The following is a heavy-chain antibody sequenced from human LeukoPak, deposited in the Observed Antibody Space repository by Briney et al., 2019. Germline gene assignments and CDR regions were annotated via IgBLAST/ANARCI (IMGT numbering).Heavy chain of an antibody. Sequence: SETLSLTCAVYGGSFNDYYWIWIRQPPGKGLEWIGEIKPSGRTNYNPSLESRVTISVDTSKNHFSLKLSSVTAADTAVYYCARLSWNGSGLDVWGQGTTVTVSS. D-gene: IGHD3-10*01. J-gene: IGHJ6*02. CDR3: ARLSWNGSGLDV. V-gene: IGHV4-34*01. CDR1: GGSFNDYY. CDR2: IKPSGRT.